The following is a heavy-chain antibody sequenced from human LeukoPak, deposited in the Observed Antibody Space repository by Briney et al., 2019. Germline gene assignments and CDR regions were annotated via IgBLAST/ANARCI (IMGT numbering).Heavy chain of an antibody. CDR1: GGSIGSGTYY. J-gene: IGHJ6*03. CDR3: ARRNYYYGSGSYYNVYYYYYMDV. D-gene: IGHD3-10*01. V-gene: IGHV4-39*07. Sequence: SETLSLTCTVSGGSIGSGTYYWGWIRQSPGKGLEWIGSIYYSRSTNYNPSLKSRVTISVDTSKNQFSLKLSSVTAADTAVYYCARRNYYYGSGSYYNVYYYYYMDVWGKGTTVTVSS. CDR2: IYYSRST.